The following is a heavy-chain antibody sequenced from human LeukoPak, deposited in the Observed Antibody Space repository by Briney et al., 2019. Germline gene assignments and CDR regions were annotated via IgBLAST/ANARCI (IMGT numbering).Heavy chain of an antibody. CDR3: ARTVPGYFFDY. Sequence: PGGSLRLSCAASGFTFTNYWMNWVRQAPGKGLEWVANIKQDGSEKYYVDSVKGRFTISRDNAKNTLYLQMNSLRAEDTAVYYCARTVPGYFFDYWGQGTLVTVSS. CDR2: IKQDGSEK. CDR1: GFTFTNYW. J-gene: IGHJ4*02. V-gene: IGHV3-7*01. D-gene: IGHD3-10*01.